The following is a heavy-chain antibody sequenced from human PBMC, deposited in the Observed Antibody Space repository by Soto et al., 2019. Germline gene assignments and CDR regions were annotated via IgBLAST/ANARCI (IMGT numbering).Heavy chain of an antibody. J-gene: IGHJ5*02. CDR1: LSSVRSYY. V-gene: IGHV4-59*02. Sequence: NPSETLSLTGTVRLSSVRSYYWSWIRRPPGKGLEWIGYSYYSGSTNNNPSLKSRVTISVDTSKNQFSLKLSSVTAADTAVYYCARYCSSTSCWGRWFDPWGQGTLVTAPQ. D-gene: IGHD2-2*01. CDR2: SYYSGST. CDR3: ARYCSSTSCWGRWFDP.